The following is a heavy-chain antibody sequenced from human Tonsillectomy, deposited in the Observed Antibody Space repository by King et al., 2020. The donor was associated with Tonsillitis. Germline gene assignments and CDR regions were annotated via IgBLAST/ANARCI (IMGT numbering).Heavy chain of an antibody. V-gene: IGHV4-59*01. J-gene: IGHJ4*02. CDR1: GGSISTYY. D-gene: IGHD2-8*01. Sequence: VQLQESGPGLVKPSETLSLTCTVSGGSISTYYWGWIRQTPGKGLEWIGYIYYSESTNYNPSLKSRVTISLDTSKNQFSLKLSSVTAADTAGYYCARVAGTYGGFGQLYFDYWGQGTLVTVSS. CDR3: ARVAGTYGGFGQLYFDY. CDR2: IYYSEST.